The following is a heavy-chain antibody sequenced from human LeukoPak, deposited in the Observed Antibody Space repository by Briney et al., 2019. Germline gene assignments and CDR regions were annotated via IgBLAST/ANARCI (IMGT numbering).Heavy chain of an antibody. CDR2: ISYDGSNK. CDR3: ARDLEYSSGSTDY. CDR1: GFTFSSYA. J-gene: IGHJ4*02. Sequence: QPGRSLRLSCAASGFTFSSYAMPWVRQAPGKGLEWVAVISYDGSNKYYADSVKGRFTISRDNAKNSLYLQMNSLRAEDTAVYYCARDLEYSSGSTDYWGQGTLVTVSS. V-gene: IGHV3-30-3*01. D-gene: IGHD6-19*01.